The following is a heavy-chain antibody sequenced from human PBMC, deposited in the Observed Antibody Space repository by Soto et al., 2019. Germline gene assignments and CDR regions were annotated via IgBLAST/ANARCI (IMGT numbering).Heavy chain of an antibody. CDR2: ISYDGSNK. Sequence: GGSLRLSCAASGFTFSSYAMHWVRQAPGKGLEWVAVISYDGSNKYYADSVKGRFTISRDNSKNTLYLQMNSLRAEDTAVYYCARGTRDSSGYYLYNWFDPWGQGTLVTVSS. D-gene: IGHD3-22*01. CDR1: GFTFSSYA. CDR3: ARGTRDSSGYYLYNWFDP. V-gene: IGHV3-30-3*01. J-gene: IGHJ5*02.